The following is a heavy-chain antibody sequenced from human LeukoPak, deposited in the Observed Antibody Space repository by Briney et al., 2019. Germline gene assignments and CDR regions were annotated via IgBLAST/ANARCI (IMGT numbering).Heavy chain of an antibody. CDR1: GGSISSYY. D-gene: IGHD3-16*02. CDR2: IYYSGST. J-gene: IGHJ4*02. Sequence: LETLSLTCTVSGGSISSYYWSWIRQPPGKGLEWIGYIYYSGSTNYNPSLKSRVTISVDTSKNQFSLKLSSVTAADTAVYYCARSKYYDYVWGSYRSYYFDYWGQGTLVTVSS. V-gene: IGHV4-59*01. CDR3: ARSKYYDYVWGSYRSYYFDY.